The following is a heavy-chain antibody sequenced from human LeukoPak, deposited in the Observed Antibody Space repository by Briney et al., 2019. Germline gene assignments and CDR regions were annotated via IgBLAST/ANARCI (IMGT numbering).Heavy chain of an antibody. CDR2: IYHSGST. V-gene: IGHV4-38-2*02. CDR1: GYSISSGYY. Sequence: PSETLFLTCTVSGYSISSGYYWGWIRQPPGKGLEWIGSIYHSGSTYYNPSLKSRVTISVDTSKNQFSLKLSSVTAADTAVYYCARDSGSSWLTPFSGGFIDYWGQGTLVTVSS. J-gene: IGHJ4*02. D-gene: IGHD6-13*01. CDR3: ARDSGSSWLTPFSGGFIDY.